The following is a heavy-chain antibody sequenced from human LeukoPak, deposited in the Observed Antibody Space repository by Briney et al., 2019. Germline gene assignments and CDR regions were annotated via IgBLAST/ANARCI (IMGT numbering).Heavy chain of an antibody. J-gene: IGHJ4*02. V-gene: IGHV3-23*01. CDR2: ISGSGDST. Sequence: PGGSLRLSCAASGFTFSSYAMNWVRQAPGKGLEWVSAISGSGDSTYYADSVKGRFTISRDNSKNTLYLQMNSLRAEDTAVYYCAKDRTFGGEFDSWGQGTLVTVSS. D-gene: IGHD3-3*01. CDR3: AKDRTFGGEFDS. CDR1: GFTFSSYA.